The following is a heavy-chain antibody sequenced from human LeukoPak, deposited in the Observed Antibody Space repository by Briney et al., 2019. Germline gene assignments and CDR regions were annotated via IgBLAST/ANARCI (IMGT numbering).Heavy chain of an antibody. D-gene: IGHD6-19*01. CDR3: AKSPSAVAGSELKY. J-gene: IGHJ4*02. CDR2: ISGTGGTT. Sequence: GGSLRLSCAASGFTFSSYGMSWVRQALGKGLEWVSAISGTGGTTYYADSVKGRFTISRDNSKNTLYLQMNSLRAEDTAVYYCAKSPSAVAGSELKYWGQGTLVTVSS. CDR1: GFTFSSYG. V-gene: IGHV3-23*01.